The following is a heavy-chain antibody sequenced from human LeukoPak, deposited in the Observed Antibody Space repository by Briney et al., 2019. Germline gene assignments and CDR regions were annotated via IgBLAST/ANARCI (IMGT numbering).Heavy chain of an antibody. Sequence: SETLSLTCAVYGGSFSGYYWSWIRQPPGKGLEWIGEINHSGSTNYNPSLKSRVTISVDTSKNQFSLKLSSVTAADTAVYYCARVYCSSTSCYLYTGSYYMDVWGKGTTVTVSS. V-gene: IGHV4-34*01. CDR1: GGSFSGYY. CDR2: INHSGST. CDR3: ARVYCSSTSCYLYTGSYYMDV. D-gene: IGHD2-2*01. J-gene: IGHJ6*03.